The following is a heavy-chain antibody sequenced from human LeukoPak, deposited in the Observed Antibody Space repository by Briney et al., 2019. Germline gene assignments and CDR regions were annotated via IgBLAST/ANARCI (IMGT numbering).Heavy chain of an antibody. Sequence: PSETLSLTFTVSGASVSSYYWSWIRQPPGKGMEWIGYIYYSGSTNYNPSLKSRITISVDTSKNQFSLRLSSVTAADTAVYFCAMGFWYEEYFQHWGQGSLVIVSS. J-gene: IGHJ1*01. CDR2: IYYSGST. D-gene: IGHD6-13*01. CDR3: AMGFWYEEYFQH. V-gene: IGHV4-59*02. CDR1: GASVSSYY.